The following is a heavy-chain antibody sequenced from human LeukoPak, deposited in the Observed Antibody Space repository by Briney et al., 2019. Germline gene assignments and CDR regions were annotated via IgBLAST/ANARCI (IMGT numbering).Heavy chain of an antibody. V-gene: IGHV4-34*01. J-gene: IGHJ6*02. CDR1: GGSFSGYY. CDR3: AVTGTNDYYYYYGMDV. D-gene: IGHD1-20*01. CDR2: INHSGST. Sequence: SETLSLTCAVYGGSFSGYYWSWIRQPPGKGLEWIGEINHSGSTNYNPSLKSQVTISVDTSKNQFSLKLSSVTAADTAVYYCAVTGTNDYYYYYGMDVWGQGTTVTVSS.